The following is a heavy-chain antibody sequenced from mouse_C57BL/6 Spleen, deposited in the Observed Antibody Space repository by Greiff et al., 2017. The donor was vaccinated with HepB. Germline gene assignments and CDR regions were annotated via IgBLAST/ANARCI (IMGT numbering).Heavy chain of an antibody. CDR2: INPNNGGT. J-gene: IGHJ4*01. CDR3: AMGYYGPYAMDY. V-gene: IGHV1-26*01. CDR1: GYTFTDYY. Sequence: EVQLQQSGPELVKPGASVKISCKASGYTFTDYYMNWVKQSHGKSLEWIGDINPNNGGTSYNQKFKGKATLTVDKSSSTAYMELRSLTSEDSAVYYCAMGYYGPYAMDYWGQGTSVTVSS. D-gene: IGHD1-1*01.